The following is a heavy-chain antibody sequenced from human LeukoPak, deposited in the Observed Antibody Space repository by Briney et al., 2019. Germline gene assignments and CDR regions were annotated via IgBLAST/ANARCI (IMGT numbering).Heavy chain of an antibody. CDR2: ISSSSSYI. D-gene: IGHD1-26*01. Sequence: PGGSLRLSCAASGFTFSSYSMNWVRQAPGKGLEWVSSISSSSSYIYYAGSVKGRFTISRDNAKNSLYLQMNSLRAEDTAVYYCATTSVGAIRPVAFDIWGQGTMVTVSS. V-gene: IGHV3-21*01. CDR1: GFTFSSYS. J-gene: IGHJ3*02. CDR3: ATTSVGAIRPVAFDI.